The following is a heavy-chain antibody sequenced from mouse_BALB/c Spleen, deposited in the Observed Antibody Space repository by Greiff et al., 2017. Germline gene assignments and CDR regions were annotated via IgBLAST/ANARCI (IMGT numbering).Heavy chain of an antibody. CDR2: IDPENGNT. CDR1: GFNIKDYY. D-gene: IGHD1-1*01. J-gene: IGHJ1*01. Sequence: EVKLMESGAELVRPGALVKLSCKASGFNIKDYYMHWVKQRPEQGLEWIGWIDPENGNTIYDPKFQGKASITADTSSNTAYLQLSSLTSEDTAVYYCAPRYGSSYDWYFDVWGAGTTVTVSS. V-gene: IGHV14-1*02. CDR3: APRYGSSYDWYFDV.